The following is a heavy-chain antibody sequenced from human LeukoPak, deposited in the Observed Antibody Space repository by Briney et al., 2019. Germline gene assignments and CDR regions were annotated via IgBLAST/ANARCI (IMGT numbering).Heavy chain of an antibody. CDR1: GGSISIYY. CDR3: ARQMSKLLWFGELLGYFDY. Sequence: SETLSLTCSVSGGSISIYYWTWIRQPPGKGLEWIGSIYYSGSTYYNPSLKSRVTISVDTSKNQFSLKLSSVTAADTAVYYCARQMSKLLWFGELLGYFDYWGQGTLVTVSS. D-gene: IGHD3-10*01. V-gene: IGHV4-39*01. CDR2: IYYSGST. J-gene: IGHJ4*02.